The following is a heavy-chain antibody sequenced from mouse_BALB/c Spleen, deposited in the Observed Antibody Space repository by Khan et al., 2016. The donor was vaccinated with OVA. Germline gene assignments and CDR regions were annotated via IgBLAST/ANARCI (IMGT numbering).Heavy chain of an antibody. J-gene: IGHJ2*01. CDR1: GFTFGRFG. V-gene: IGHV5-17*02. CDR2: ISSGSSSF. Sequence: EVQLQESGGGLVQPGGSRKLSFAASGFTFGRFGMHWVRQAPEKGLEWFAYISSGSSSFYYADTVKGRFTISRDNPKNTLFLQMTSLRSEDTAMYYCARDSNFDYWGQGTTLTVSS. CDR3: ARDSNFDY.